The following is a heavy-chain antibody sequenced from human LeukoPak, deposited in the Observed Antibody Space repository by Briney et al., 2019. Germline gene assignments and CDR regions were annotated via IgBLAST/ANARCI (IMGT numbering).Heavy chain of an antibody. CDR1: GYTFTSFG. J-gene: IGHJ4*02. CDR2: ISAYNGDT. CDR3: ARSVPSDY. Sequence: ASVKVSCKTSGYTFTSFGISWVRQAPGQGLEWMGWISAYNGDTDFAQKFQGRVTMTTDTSTSTVYMELGNLRSDDTAVYYCARSVPSDYWGQGTLVTVSS. V-gene: IGHV1-18*01.